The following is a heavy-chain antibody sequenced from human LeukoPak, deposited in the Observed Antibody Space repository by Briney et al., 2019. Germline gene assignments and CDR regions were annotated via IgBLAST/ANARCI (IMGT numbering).Heavy chain of an antibody. D-gene: IGHD2-2*01. V-gene: IGHV5-51*01. CDR2: IYPGDSDT. Sequence: GESLKISCKGSGYSFTSYWIGRVRQMPGKGLEWMGIIYPGDSDTRYSPSFQGQVTISADKSISTAYLQWSSLKASDTAMYYCARLDIVVVPAATRSWFDPWGQGTLVTVSS. J-gene: IGHJ5*02. CDR1: GYSFTSYW. CDR3: ARLDIVVVPAATRSWFDP.